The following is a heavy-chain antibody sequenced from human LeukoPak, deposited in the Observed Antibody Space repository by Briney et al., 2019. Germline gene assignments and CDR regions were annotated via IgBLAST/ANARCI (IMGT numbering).Heavy chain of an antibody. CDR1: GYSFATYW. V-gene: IGHV5-51*01. J-gene: IGHJ2*01. CDR3: ARLGTGRHWYFDL. D-gene: IGHD1-7*01. CDR2: IYPGDSDT. Sequence: GESLKISCKGSGYSFATYWIAWVRQMPGKGLECMGIIYPGDSDTRYSPSFQGQVTISADKSVSTAFLQWSSLKASDTAMFYCARLGTGRHWYFDLWGRGTLVTVSS.